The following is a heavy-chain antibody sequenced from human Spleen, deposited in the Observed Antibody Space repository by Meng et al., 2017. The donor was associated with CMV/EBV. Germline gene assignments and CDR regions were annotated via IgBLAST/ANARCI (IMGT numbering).Heavy chain of an antibody. CDR3: ARGASGGISFYYGMDV. CDR1: GFTFSSYE. Sequence: GGSLRLSCAASGFTFSSYEMHWVRQGTGKGLEWVSYISGTGSTIYYADSVKGRFTTSRDNAENSLYLQMNSLRAEDTAVYYCARGASGGISFYYGMDVWGQGTTVTVSS. V-gene: IGHV3-48*03. CDR2: ISGTGSTI. D-gene: IGHD2-15*01. J-gene: IGHJ6*02.